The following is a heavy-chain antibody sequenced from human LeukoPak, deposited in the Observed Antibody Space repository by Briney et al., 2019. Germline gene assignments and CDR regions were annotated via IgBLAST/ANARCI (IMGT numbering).Heavy chain of an antibody. Sequence: PGGSLRLSCAASGFTFTDYWTTWVRQAPGKGLEWVAHIKQDGGEKYYVDSVKGRFTISRDNAENLVYLLMDSLRAEDTAVYYCARGWNYAFRFDYWGQGTLVTVST. V-gene: IGHV3-7*01. CDR1: GFTFTDYW. D-gene: IGHD1-7*01. J-gene: IGHJ4*02. CDR3: ARGWNYAFRFDY. CDR2: IKQDGGEK.